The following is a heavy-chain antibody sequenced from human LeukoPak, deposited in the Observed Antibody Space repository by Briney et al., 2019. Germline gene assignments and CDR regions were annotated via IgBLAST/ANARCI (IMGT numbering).Heavy chain of an antibody. V-gene: IGHV1-69*05. D-gene: IGHD3-10*01. CDR2: IIPIFGTA. J-gene: IGHJ4*02. CDR3: ARGKFGELLFDY. CDR1: GGTFSSYA. Sequence: ASVKVSCKASGGTFSSYAISWVRQAPGQRLEWMGGIIPIFGTANYAQKFQGRVTITTDESTSTAYMELSSLRSEDTAVYYCARGKFGELLFDYWGQGTLVTVSS.